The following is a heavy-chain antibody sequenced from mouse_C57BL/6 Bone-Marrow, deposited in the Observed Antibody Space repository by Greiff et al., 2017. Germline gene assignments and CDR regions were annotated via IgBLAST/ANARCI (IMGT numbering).Heavy chain of an antibody. J-gene: IGHJ3*01. D-gene: IGHD1-1*01. CDR1: GYTFTEYT. Sequence: QVQLQQSGAELVKPGALVKLSCKASGYTFTEYTIHWVKQRSGQGLEWIGWFYPGSGSIKYNEKFKDKATLTADKSSSTVYMELSRLTSEDSAVYFCARHEEEVSSYPAWFAYWGQGTLVTVSA. CDR2: FYPGSGSI. CDR3: ARHEEEVSSYPAWFAY. V-gene: IGHV1-62-2*01.